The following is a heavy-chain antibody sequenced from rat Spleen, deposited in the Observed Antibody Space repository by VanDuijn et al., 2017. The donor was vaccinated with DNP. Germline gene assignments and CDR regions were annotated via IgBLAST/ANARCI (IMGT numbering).Heavy chain of an antibody. CDR2: INTNGGTI. CDR3: ATHEGRYYGYNGDY. CDR1: GFAFSSFP. J-gene: IGHJ2*01. D-gene: IGHD1-9*01. Sequence: EVQLVESGGDLVQPGGSMRLSCAASGFAFSSFPMTWVRQAPTMALEWVTTINTNGGTIYYRDSVKGRFTISRDNAKSTLYLQMDSLRSEDTATYYCATHEGRYYGYNGDYWGQGVMVTVSS. V-gene: IGHV5-46*01.